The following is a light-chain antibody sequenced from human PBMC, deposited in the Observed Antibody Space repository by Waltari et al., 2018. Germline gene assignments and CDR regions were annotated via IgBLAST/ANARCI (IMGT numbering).Light chain of an antibody. CDR1: NIESKS. CDR3: QVWDANTDPGV. V-gene: IGLV3-21*04. J-gene: IGLJ1*01. Sequence: SYVLTQPPSVSVAPGKTASITCGGHNIESKSVPWYQQKPRQAPILVISYDSDRPSGIPERFSGSNSGNTATLTISRVEAGDEADYYCQVWDANTDPGVFGTGTEVTVL. CDR2: YDS.